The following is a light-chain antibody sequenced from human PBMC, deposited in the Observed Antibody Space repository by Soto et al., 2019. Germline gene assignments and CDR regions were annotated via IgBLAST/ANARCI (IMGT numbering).Light chain of an antibody. CDR3: QQYNSYLT. V-gene: IGKV1-5*01. Sequence: DIQMTQSPSTLSASVGDRVPITCRASPSISSWLAWYQQKPGKAPKLLIYDASSLESGVPSRFSGSGSGTEFTLTISSLQPDDFATYYCQQYNSYLTFGGGTKVEIK. CDR2: DAS. CDR1: PSISSW. J-gene: IGKJ4*01.